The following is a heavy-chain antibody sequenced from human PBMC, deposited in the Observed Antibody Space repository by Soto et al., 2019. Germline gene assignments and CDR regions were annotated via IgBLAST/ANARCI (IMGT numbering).Heavy chain of an antibody. D-gene: IGHD5-18*01. V-gene: IGHV3-23*01. CDR2: ISGSGGST. CDR3: AKAPTWIQLWLFDY. J-gene: IGHJ4*02. CDR1: GFTFSSYA. Sequence: LRLSCAASGFTFSSYAMSWVRQAPGKGLEWVSAISGSGGSTYYADSVKGRFTISRDNSKNTLYLQMNSLRAEDTAVYYCAKAPTWIQLWLFDYWGQGTLVTVSS.